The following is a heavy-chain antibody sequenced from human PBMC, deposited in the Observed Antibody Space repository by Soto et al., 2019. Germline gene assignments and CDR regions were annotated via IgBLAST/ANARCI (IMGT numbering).Heavy chain of an antibody. CDR2: IYSGGST. D-gene: IGHD3-22*01. CDR3: ARSWSYYYDSSGYSPGVGMDV. V-gene: IGHV3-53*01. J-gene: IGHJ6*02. Sequence: GSLRLSCAASGFTVSSNYMSWVLHAPGKGLEWVSVIYSGGSTYYADSVKGRFTISRDNSKNTLYLQMNSLRAEDTAVYYCARSWSYYYDSSGYSPGVGMDVWGQGTTVTVSS. CDR1: GFTVSSNY.